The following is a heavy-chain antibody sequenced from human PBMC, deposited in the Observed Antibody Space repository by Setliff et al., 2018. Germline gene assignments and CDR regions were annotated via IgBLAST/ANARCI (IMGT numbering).Heavy chain of an antibody. Sequence: PGGSLRLSCAASGFTFSNAWMSWVRQAPGKGLEWVGRIKSKTGGGTTDYAAPVKGRFTISRDDSETTLYLQLNSLKTEDTAVYYCTTDCSGARCSSWGQGTLVTVSS. V-gene: IGHV3-15*01. D-gene: IGHD2-15*01. CDR2: IKSKTGGGTT. CDR1: GFTFSNAW. J-gene: IGHJ5*02. CDR3: TTDCSGARCSS.